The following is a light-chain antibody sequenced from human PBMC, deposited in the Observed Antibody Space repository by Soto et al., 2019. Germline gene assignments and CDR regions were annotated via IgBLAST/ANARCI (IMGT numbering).Light chain of an antibody. CDR2: DVS. V-gene: IGLV2-14*01. Sequence: QSVLTQPASVSGSPGQSITISCTGSSSDIGARNYVSWFQHHPGKAPKLIISDVSNRPSGVSNRFSGSKSANAASPTISGLQAEDEADYFCFSFTSDWTHVFGTGTKVPVL. J-gene: IGLJ1*01. CDR1: SSDIGARNY. CDR3: FSFTSDWTHV.